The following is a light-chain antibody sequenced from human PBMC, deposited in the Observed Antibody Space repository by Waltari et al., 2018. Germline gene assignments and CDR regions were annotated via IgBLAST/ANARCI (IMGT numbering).Light chain of an antibody. CDR1: PSNTGVGYD. Sequence: QSVLTQPPSVSGAPGQRVTVSCTGRPSNTGVGYDVQWYQQFPGRAPKLVIYANTYRPSGVPDRFSATKSGSSASLAITGLQAEDEADYYCQSYDKILSAWVFGGGTKLTVL. J-gene: IGLJ3*02. CDR3: QSYDKILSAWV. V-gene: IGLV1-40*01. CDR2: ANT.